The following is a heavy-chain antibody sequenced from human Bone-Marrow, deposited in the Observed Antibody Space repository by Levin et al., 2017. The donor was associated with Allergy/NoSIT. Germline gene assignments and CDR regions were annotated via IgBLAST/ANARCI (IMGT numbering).Heavy chain of an antibody. V-gene: IGHV1-2*02. CDR2: INPHSGGT. CDR3: LSRGFGDFDHYFEL. J-gene: IGHJ2*01. D-gene: IGHD3-16*01. CDR1: GYSFTDYH. Sequence: ASVKVSCKASGYSFTDYHMHWVRQAPGQGLEWLGWINPHSGGTKYAQKFQDRVTLTRDTSISTAYVDLNKLTTDDTAIYYCLSRGFGDFDHYFELWGRGTLVTVSS.